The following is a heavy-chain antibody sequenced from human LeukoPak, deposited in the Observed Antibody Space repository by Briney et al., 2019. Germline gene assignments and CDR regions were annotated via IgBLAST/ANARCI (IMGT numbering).Heavy chain of an antibody. D-gene: IGHD5-12*01. Sequence: ASVKVSCKASGYTFTSYGISWVRQAPGQGLEWMGWISAYNGNTNYAQKLQGRVTMTTDTSTSTAYMELRSLRSDDRAVYYCARFRYSGYYFDYWGQGTLVTVSS. CDR2: ISAYNGNT. V-gene: IGHV1-18*04. CDR1: GYTFTSYG. CDR3: ARFRYSGYYFDY. J-gene: IGHJ4*02.